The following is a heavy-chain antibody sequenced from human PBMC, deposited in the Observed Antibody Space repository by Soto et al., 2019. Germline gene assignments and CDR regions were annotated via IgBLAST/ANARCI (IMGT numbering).Heavy chain of an antibody. D-gene: IGHD3-22*01. J-gene: IGHJ4*01. CDR2: IKSKTDGGTS. CDR1: GFPFSNAW. CDR3: STDAYFTLNRSRFDY. Sequence: GGSLRLSCAACGFPFSNAWINWARHAPGRGLEWVGRIKSKTDGGTSDFAAPVRGRFAISRDDSESMVYLQMDGLKTEDTAVFYCSTDAYFTLNRSRFDYWGLGTLVTVSS. V-gene: IGHV3-15*07.